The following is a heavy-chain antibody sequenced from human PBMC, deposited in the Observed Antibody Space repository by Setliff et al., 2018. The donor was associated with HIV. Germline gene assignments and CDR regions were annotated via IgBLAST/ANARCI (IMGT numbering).Heavy chain of an antibody. J-gene: IGHJ4*02. CDR2: ISSSSSYI. V-gene: IGHV3-21*01. CDR1: GFTVSSNE. Sequence: PGGSLRLSCAASGFTVSSNEMSWVRQAPGKGLEWVSSISSSSSYIYYADSVKGRFTISRDNAKNSLYLQMNSLRAEDTAVYYCARDTKDYYDSSGSDYWGQGTLVTVSS. D-gene: IGHD3-22*01. CDR3: ARDTKDYYDSSGSDY.